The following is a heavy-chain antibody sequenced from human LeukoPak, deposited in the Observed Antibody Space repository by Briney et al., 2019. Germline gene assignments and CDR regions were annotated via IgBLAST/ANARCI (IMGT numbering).Heavy chain of an antibody. Sequence: SVKVSCKASGGTFSSYAISWVRQAPGQGLEWMGGIIPIFGTANYAQKFQGRVTITTDESTSTAYMELSSLRSEDTAVYYCASAPLPAAAHYYYYMDVWGKGTTVTVSS. CDR1: GGTFSSYA. CDR2: IIPIFGTA. CDR3: ASAPLPAAAHYYYYMDV. V-gene: IGHV1-69*05. D-gene: IGHD6-13*01. J-gene: IGHJ6*03.